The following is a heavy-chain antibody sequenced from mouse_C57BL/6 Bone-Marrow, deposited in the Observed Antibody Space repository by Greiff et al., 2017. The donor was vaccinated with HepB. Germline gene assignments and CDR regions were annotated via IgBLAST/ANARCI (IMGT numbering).Heavy chain of an antibody. Sequence: VQLQQSGAELARPGASVKLSCKASGYTFTSYGISWVKQRTGQGLEWIGEIYPRSGNTYYNEKFKGKATLTVDKPSSTAYMQLSSLTSEDSAVYYCARRGYYGTLDYWGQGTTLTVSS. CDR3: ARRGYYGTLDY. CDR2: IYPRSGNT. D-gene: IGHD1-1*01. V-gene: IGHV1-81*01. J-gene: IGHJ2*01. CDR1: GYTFTSYG.